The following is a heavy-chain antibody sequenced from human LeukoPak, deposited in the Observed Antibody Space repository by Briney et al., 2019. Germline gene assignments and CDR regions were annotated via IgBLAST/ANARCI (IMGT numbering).Heavy chain of an antibody. D-gene: IGHD5-18*01. CDR1: GGSISSSSFY. V-gene: IGHV4-39*01. J-gene: IGHJ4*02. Sequence: SETLSLTCTVSGGSISSSSFYWGWIRQSPGKGLECLGSIYYTGITYYNPSLKSRLTISVDTSKRQFSLKLSSVTAADTAVYYCARHRGYRNAADSWGQGTLVTVSS. CDR3: ARHRGYRNAADS. CDR2: IYYTGIT.